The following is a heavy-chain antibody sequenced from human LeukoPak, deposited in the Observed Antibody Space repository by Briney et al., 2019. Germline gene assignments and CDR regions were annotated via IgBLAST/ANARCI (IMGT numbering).Heavy chain of an antibody. CDR2: ISSSGSTI. CDR1: GFTFSNYN. Sequence: HPGGSLRLSCAASGFTFSNYNMNWVRQAPGKGLEWVSYISSSGSTIYYADSVKGRFTISRDNAKNSLYLQMNSLRAEDTAVYYCARVQYYYDSSGYYYSTFAFDYWGQGTLVTVSS. V-gene: IGHV3-48*04. CDR3: ARVQYYYDSSGYYYSTFAFDY. D-gene: IGHD3-22*01. J-gene: IGHJ4*02.